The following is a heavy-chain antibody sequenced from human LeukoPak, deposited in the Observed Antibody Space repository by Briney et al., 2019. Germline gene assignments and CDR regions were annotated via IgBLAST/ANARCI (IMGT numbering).Heavy chain of an antibody. CDR1: GFTFSSYE. J-gene: IGHJ6*03. CDR3: AKDYDYGDYGSYYYYMDV. D-gene: IGHD4-17*01. V-gene: IGHV3-48*03. Sequence: GSLRLSCAASGFTFSSYEMNWVRQAPGKGLEWVSYISSSGSTIYYADSVKGRFTISRDNSKNTLYLQMNSLRAEDTAVYYCAKDYDYGDYGSYYYYMDVWGKGTTVTISS. CDR2: ISSSGSTI.